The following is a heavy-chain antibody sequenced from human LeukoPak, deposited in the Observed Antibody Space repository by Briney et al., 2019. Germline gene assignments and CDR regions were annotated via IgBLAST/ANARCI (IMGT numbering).Heavy chain of an antibody. V-gene: IGHV4-59*12. D-gene: IGHD1-26*01. CDR2: ISYSGST. Sequence: SETLSLTSTVSGGSISTYYWNWIRQPPGKELEWIGYISYSGSTNYNPSLKSRVTISVDTSKNQFSLKLSSVTAADTAVYYCARDTEGIVGATSYFDYWGQGTLVTVSS. CDR1: GGSISTYY. CDR3: ARDTEGIVGATSYFDY. J-gene: IGHJ4*02.